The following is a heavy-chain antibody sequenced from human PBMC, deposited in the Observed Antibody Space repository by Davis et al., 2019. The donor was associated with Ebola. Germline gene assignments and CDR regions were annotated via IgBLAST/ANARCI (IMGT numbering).Heavy chain of an antibody. Sequence: ASVKVSCKASGYTFTGYYMHWVRQAPGQGLEWMGIINPSGGSTSYAQKFQGRVTMTRDTSTSTVYMELSSLRSEDTAEYYCARELRPSVGLLRSPQGYWGQGTLVTVSS. CDR2: INPSGGST. J-gene: IGHJ4*02. V-gene: IGHV1-46*01. CDR3: ARELRPSVGLLRSPQGY. D-gene: IGHD1-26*01. CDR1: GYTFTGYY.